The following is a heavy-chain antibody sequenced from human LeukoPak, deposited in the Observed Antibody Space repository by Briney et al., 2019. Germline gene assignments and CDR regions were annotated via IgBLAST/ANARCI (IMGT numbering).Heavy chain of an antibody. D-gene: IGHD6-13*01. CDR2: IIPIFGTA. CDR3: ARSARSCSWDNWFDP. V-gene: IGHV1-69*05. J-gene: IGHJ5*02. CDR1: GGTFSSYA. Sequence: ASVKVSCKASGGTFSSYAISWVRQAPGQGLEWMGGIIPIFGTANYAQKFQGRVTITTDESTSTAYMELSSLRSEDTAVYYCARSARSCSWDNWFDPWGQGTLVTVSS.